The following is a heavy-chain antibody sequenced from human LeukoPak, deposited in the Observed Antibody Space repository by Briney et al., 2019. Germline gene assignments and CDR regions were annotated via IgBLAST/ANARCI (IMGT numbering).Heavy chain of an antibody. J-gene: IGHJ6*03. D-gene: IGHD2-2*01. CDR2: MHPTGVS. Sequence: SETLSLTCSVSGYSISIGFHWGWIRQSPEKGLEWLGTMHPTGVSYYHPSLKSRVTVSLDTSKNQFSLKLISVTAADTAVYYCARRGYQPPHYYVDVWGKGTAVTVSS. CDR3: ARRGYQPPHYYVDV. CDR1: GYSISIGFH. V-gene: IGHV4-38-2*02.